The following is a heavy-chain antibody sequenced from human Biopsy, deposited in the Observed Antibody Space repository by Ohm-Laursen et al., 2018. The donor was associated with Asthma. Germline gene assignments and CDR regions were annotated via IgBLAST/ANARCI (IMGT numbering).Heavy chain of an antibody. CDR3: VRHQYSSSWSTFDY. CDR1: GGSITSSSYY. Sequence: SDTLSLTCTVSGGSITSSSYYWGWIRQPPGKGMEWIGSMYHSGSPYYHPSLKSRATISVDTSKKQLSLKMSSVTAADTAVYFCVRHQYSSSWSTFDYWGQGALVTVSS. D-gene: IGHD3-22*01. J-gene: IGHJ4*02. V-gene: IGHV4-39*01. CDR2: MYHSGSP.